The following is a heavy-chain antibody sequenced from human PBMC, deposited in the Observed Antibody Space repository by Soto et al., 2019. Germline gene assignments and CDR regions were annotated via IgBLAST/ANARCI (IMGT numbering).Heavy chain of an antibody. CDR2: IYYSGST. J-gene: IGHJ4*02. CDR1: GGSISSYY. Sequence: SETLSLTCTVSGGSISSYYWSWIRQPPGKGQEWIGYIYYSGSTNYNPSLKSRVTISVDTSKNQFSLKLSSVTAVDTAVFYCARAYGDYVFDYWGQGTLVTVSS. V-gene: IGHV4-59*01. CDR3: ARAYGDYVFDY. D-gene: IGHD4-17*01.